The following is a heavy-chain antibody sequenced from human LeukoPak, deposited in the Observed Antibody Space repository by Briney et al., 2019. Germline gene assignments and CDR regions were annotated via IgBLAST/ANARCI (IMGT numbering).Heavy chain of an antibody. D-gene: IGHD6-19*01. CDR3: ARDGVAVAGTPFDY. V-gene: IGHV4-39*07. J-gene: IGHJ4*02. CDR2: IYYSGST. Sequence: TSETLSLTCTVSGGSISSSSYYWGWIRQPPGKGLEWIGSIYYSGSTYYNPSLKSRVTISVDTSKNQFSLKLSSVTAADTAVYYCARDGVAVAGTPFDYWGQGTLVTVSS. CDR1: GGSISSSSYY.